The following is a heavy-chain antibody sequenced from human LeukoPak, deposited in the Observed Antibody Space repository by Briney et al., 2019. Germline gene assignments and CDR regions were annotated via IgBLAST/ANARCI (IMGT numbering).Heavy chain of an antibody. CDR2: IYSGGST. CDR1: GFTVSSNY. CDR3: ARVALYPYYYYGMDV. D-gene: IGHD2-8*01. Sequence: GGSLRLSCAASGFTVSSNYMSWVRQAPGKGLEWVSVIYSGGSTYYADSVKGRFTTSRDNSKNTLYLQMNSLRAEDTAAYYCARVALYPYYYYGMDVWGQGTTVTVSS. V-gene: IGHV3-53*01. J-gene: IGHJ6*02.